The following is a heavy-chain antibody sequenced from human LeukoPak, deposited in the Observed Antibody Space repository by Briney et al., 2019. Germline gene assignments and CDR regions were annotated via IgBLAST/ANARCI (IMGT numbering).Heavy chain of an antibody. CDR3: VRAHLVETYYYGSGSYAPDAFDI. V-gene: IGHV4-4*07. CDR2: IYTSGST. J-gene: IGHJ3*02. Sequence: SETLSLTCTVSGGSISSYYWSWIRQPAGKGLEWIGRIYTSGSTNYNPSLKSRVTMSVDTFKNQFSLKLSSVTAADTAVYYCVRAHLVETYYYGSGSYAPDAFDIWGQGTMVTVSS. CDR1: GGSISSYY. D-gene: IGHD3-10*01.